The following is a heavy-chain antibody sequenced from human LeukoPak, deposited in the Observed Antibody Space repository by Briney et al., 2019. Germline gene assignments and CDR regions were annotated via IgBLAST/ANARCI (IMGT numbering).Heavy chain of an antibody. CDR1: GDSISSYF. V-gene: IGHV4-59*08. CDR2: IYYSGST. CDR3: ARVRSDSSGWRADY. J-gene: IGHJ4*02. D-gene: IGHD6-19*01. Sequence: SETLSLTCTVSGDSISSYFWNWIRQPPGKGLEWVGHIYYSGSTNYTPSLKSRVTISLDTSKNQFSLKLSSVTAADTAVYYCARVRSDSSGWRADYWGQGTLVTVSS.